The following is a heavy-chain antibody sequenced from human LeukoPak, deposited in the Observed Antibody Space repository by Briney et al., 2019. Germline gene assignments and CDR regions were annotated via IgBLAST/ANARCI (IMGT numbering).Heavy chain of an antibody. V-gene: IGHV4-31*11. J-gene: IGHJ5*02. CDR2: IYYSGST. CDR1: GASISSGDYS. Sequence: SQTLSLTCAVSGASISSGDYSWNWMRQPPGKGLEWIGYIYYSGSTYYNPSLKSRVTISVDTSKNQFSLKLSSVTAADTAVYYCARDLRVVRGVNSWFDPWGQGTLVTVSS. CDR3: ARDLRVVRGVNSWFDP. D-gene: IGHD3-10*01.